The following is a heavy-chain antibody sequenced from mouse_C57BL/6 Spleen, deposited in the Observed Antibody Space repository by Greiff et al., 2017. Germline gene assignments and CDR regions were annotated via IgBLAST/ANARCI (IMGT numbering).Heavy chain of an antibody. D-gene: IGHD1-1*01. CDR1: GFTFSDYG. CDR3: ARYYYGSSFRGMDY. Sequence: DVKLVESGGGLVKPGGSLKLSCAASGFTFSDYGMHWVRQAPEKGLEWVAYISSGSSTIYYADTVKGRFTISRDNAKNTLFLQMTSLRSEDTAMYYSARYYYGSSFRGMDYWGQGTSVTVSS. J-gene: IGHJ4*01. V-gene: IGHV5-17*01. CDR2: ISSGSSTI.